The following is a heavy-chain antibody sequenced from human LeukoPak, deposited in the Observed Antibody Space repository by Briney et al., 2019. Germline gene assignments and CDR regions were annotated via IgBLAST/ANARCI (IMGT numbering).Heavy chain of an antibody. V-gene: IGHV3-21*01. CDR3: AGHIAVAGTPLYDY. CDR2: TSGDSKYI. Sequence: GGSLRLSCAGSGFTFSRYTFNWVRQAPGRGLEWVSATSGDSKYIYYTDSVKGRFTISRDNARNSVYLQMNSLGVEDTAVYYCAGHIAVAGTPLYDYWGQGTLVTVSS. J-gene: IGHJ4*02. CDR1: GFTFSRYT. D-gene: IGHD6-19*01.